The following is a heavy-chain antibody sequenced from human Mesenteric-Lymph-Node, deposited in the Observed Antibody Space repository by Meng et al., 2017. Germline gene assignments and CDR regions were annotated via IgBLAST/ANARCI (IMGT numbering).Heavy chain of an antibody. J-gene: IGHJ4*02. CDR2: INPNSGTT. CDR3: ARDRWFGSSIYYFDY. CDR1: GYTFTGYY. Sequence: ASVKVSCKTSGYTFTGYYMHWVRQAPGQGLEWMGWINPNSGTTNFAQKFQARVTLTRDTSITTAYMELNRLRSDDSAVYYCARDRWFGSSIYYFDYWGQGTLVTVSS. D-gene: IGHD3-10*01. V-gene: IGHV1-2*02.